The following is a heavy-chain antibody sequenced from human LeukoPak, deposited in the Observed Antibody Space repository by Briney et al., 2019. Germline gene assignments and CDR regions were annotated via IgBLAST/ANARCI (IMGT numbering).Heavy chain of an antibody. V-gene: IGHV4-59*11. CDR3: ARDEGSPGALDH. CDR2: AYFNGIT. CDR1: DVSITSHF. D-gene: IGHD3-10*01. Sequence: PSATLSLTCTVSDVSITSHFWSWIRQSPGQGLEWIGYAYFNGITNYNPSLKSRVTISVDTSKNQFSLRLSSVTAADTAVYYCARDEGSPGALDHWGQGTLVTVSS. J-gene: IGHJ4*02.